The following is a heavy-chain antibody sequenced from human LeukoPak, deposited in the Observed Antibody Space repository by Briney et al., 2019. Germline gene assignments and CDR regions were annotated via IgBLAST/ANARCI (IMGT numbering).Heavy chain of an antibody. D-gene: IGHD3-10*01. CDR1: GYTFTSYD. CDR2: MNPNSGGT. J-gene: IGHJ5*02. Sequence: ASVKVSCKASGYTFTSYDINWVRQATGQGLEWMGWMNPNSGGTNYAQKFQGRVTMTRDTSISTAYMELSRLRSDDTAVYYCARALVWFGEWFDPWGRGTLVTVSS. CDR3: ARALVWFGEWFDP. V-gene: IGHV1-2*02.